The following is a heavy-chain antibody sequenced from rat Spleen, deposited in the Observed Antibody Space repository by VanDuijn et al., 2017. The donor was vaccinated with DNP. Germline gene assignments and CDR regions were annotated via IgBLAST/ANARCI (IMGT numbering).Heavy chain of an antibody. CDR1: GYSITSNY. J-gene: IGHJ4*01. Sequence: EVQLQESGSGLVKPSQSLSLTCSVTGYSITSNYWGWIRKFPGNKMEYIGHISYSGSSNYNPSLKSRISITRDTSKNRFFLQLKTVTTEDTAVYYCVRKNTGDAMDVWGQGTSVTVSS. V-gene: IGHV3-1*01. CDR2: ISYSGSS. D-gene: IGHD4-2*01. CDR3: VRKNTGDAMDV.